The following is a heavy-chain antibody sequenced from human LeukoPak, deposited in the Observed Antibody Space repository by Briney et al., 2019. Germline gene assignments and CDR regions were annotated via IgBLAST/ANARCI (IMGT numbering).Heavy chain of an antibody. D-gene: IGHD2-15*01. CDR2: ICGNNGNT. Sequence: PGGSLRLSCAASGFTFSSYAMSWVRQAPGKRLEWVSDICGNNGNTYYADSVKGRFTISRDNSKNTLYLQMNSLRAEDTAVYYCAKQTGGSCYSGFDSWGQGTLVTVST. J-gene: IGHJ4*02. CDR1: GFTFSSYA. V-gene: IGHV3-23*01. CDR3: AKQTGGSCYSGFDS.